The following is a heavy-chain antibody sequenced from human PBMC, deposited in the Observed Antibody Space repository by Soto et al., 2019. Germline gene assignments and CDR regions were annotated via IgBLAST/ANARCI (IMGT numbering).Heavy chain of an antibody. D-gene: IGHD2-2*01. CDR1: GFSLSTSGVG. Sequence: SGPTLVNPTQTLTLTCTFSGFSLSTSGVGVGWIRQPPGKALEWLALIYWDDDKRYSPSLKSRLTITKDTSKNQVVLTMTNMDPVDTATYYCARTEYQLLTNWFDPWGQGTLVTVSS. V-gene: IGHV2-5*02. J-gene: IGHJ5*02. CDR3: ARTEYQLLTNWFDP. CDR2: IYWDDDK.